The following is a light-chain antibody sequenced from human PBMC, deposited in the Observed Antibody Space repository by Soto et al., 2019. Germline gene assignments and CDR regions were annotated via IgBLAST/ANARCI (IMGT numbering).Light chain of an antibody. J-gene: IGLJ3*02. Sequence: QSALTQPASVSGSPGQSIPISYSGSSGDVGIYDLVSWYQQIPGKAPQLMIFEVSRRPSRVSDRFSGSKSGNTASLTISGLQAEDEGDFYCCSYAGNGAWVFGGGTKLTVL. CDR3: CSYAGNGAWV. V-gene: IGLV2-23*02. CDR1: SGDVGIYDL. CDR2: EVS.